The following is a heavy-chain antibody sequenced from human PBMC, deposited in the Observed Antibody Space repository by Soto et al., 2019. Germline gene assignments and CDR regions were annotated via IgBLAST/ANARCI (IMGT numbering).Heavy chain of an antibody. CDR2: INSDGSST. CDR1: GFTFSNNC. D-gene: IGHD2-15*01. J-gene: IGHJ6*03. Sequence: EVQLVESGGGLVQPGGSLRLSCAASGFTFSNNCMHWVRQAPGKGLVWVSRINSDGSSTNYYADYVKGRFTVSRDNAKNTLYLQMNSLRAEDTAVYYCVRGGYCSGGTCYANYYMGVWGKGTTVP. CDR3: VRGGYCSGGTCYANYYMGV. V-gene: IGHV3-74*01.